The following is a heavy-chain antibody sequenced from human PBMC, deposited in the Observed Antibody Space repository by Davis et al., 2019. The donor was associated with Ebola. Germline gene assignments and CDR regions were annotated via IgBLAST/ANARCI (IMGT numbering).Heavy chain of an antibody. J-gene: IGHJ4*02. CDR1: GYTFTSNG. V-gene: IGHV1-18*01. D-gene: IGHD2-2*01. CDR3: ARPKEFCSGTNCLAALDY. Sequence: ASVKVSCKASGYTFTSNGISWVRQAPGQGLEWVAWISTYTGKTKYAQNVQGRVILTTDTSRSTAYMELRSLRSDDTAVYYCARPKEFCSGTNCLAALDYWGLGTLVTVSS. CDR2: ISTYTGKT.